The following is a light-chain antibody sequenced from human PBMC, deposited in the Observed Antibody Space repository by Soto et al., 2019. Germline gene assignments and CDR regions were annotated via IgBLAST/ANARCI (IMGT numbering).Light chain of an antibody. V-gene: IGKV1-39*01. CDR2: GAA. J-gene: IGKJ1*01. CDR1: QSISSS. Sequence: DIQMTQSPSSLSASVGDRVTVTCRASQSISSSLNWYQQKQGKAPKLLIYGAASLQSGVQSRFSGSGSGTDFTLTISSLQPEDFATYYCQQSYNIPRTFGQGTKVEIK. CDR3: QQSYNIPRT.